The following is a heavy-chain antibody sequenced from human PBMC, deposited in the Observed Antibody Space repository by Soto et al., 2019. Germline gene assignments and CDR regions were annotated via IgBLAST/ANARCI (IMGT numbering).Heavy chain of an antibody. J-gene: IGHJ4*02. V-gene: IGHV1-46*03. CDR2: INPSGGST. Sequence: QVQLVQSGAEVKKPGASVKVSCKASGYTFTSYYMHWVRQAPGQGLEWMGIINPSGGSTSYAQKFQGRVTMTRDTSTSTVYMDLSSLRSYDTAVYYCARTYGSGSYPPDRVDYFDYWGQGTLVTVSS. CDR3: ARTYGSGSYPPDRVDYFDY. CDR1: GYTFTSYY. D-gene: IGHD3-10*01.